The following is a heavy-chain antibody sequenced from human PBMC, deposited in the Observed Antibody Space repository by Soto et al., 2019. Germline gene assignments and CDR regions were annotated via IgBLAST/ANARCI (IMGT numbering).Heavy chain of an antibody. CDR1: GGSISSYY. Sequence: SETLSLTCTVSGGSISSYYWSWIRQPPGKGLEWIGYIYYSGSTNYNPSLKSRVTISVDTSKNQFSLKLSSVTAADTAVYYCAREATVIAAAGTGWYYFDYWGQGTLVTVSS. J-gene: IGHJ4*02. D-gene: IGHD6-13*01. CDR2: IYYSGST. CDR3: AREATVIAAAGTGWYYFDY. V-gene: IGHV4-59*01.